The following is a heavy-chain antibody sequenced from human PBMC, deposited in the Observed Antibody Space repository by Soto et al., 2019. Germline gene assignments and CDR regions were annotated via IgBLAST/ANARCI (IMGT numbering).Heavy chain of an antibody. V-gene: IGHV4-59*01. Sequence: SETLSLTCSVSGGSISSYYWSWIRQPPGKGLEWIGYIYYSGSTNYNPSLKSRVTISVDTSKNQFSLKLSSVTAADTAVYYCAKQYGHLQSWRQGTLVTVSS. J-gene: IGHJ5*02. CDR2: IYYSGST. D-gene: IGHD4-17*01. CDR3: AKQYGHLQS. CDR1: GGSISSYY.